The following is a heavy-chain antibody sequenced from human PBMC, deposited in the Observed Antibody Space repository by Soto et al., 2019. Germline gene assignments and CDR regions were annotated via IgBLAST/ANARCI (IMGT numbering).Heavy chain of an antibody. V-gene: IGHV4-59*02. D-gene: IGHD3-22*01. J-gene: IGHJ5*02. CDR2: MYFGGSF. CDR3: ARSYYDSTGFAVDP. Sequence: QMQLQASGPGLVKPSETLSLTCNVSGASVSNGYWSWIRQPPGKGLEWIGFMYFGGSFNYNPSLTMRATISVETSKNQFSMKLTSVTASDTAVYYCARSYYDSTGFAVDPWGQGTLGTVSS. CDR1: GASVSNGY.